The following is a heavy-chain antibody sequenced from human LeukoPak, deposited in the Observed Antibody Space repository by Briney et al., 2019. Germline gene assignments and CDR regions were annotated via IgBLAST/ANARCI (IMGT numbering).Heavy chain of an antibody. D-gene: IGHD2-15*01. CDR1: GGSISSYY. CDR3: ARVNSVAAIVYFDY. CDR2: IYYSGST. V-gene: IGHV4-59*08. J-gene: IGHJ4*02. Sequence: SETLSLTCTVSGGSISSYYWSWIRQPPGKGLEWIGYIYYSGSTKYNPSLKSRVTISVDTSKNQFSLKLSSVPAADTAVYYCARVNSVAAIVYFDYWGQGTLVTVSS.